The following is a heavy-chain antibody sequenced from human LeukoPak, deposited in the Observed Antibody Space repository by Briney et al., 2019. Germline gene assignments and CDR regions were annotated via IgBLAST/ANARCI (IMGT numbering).Heavy chain of an antibody. CDR3: AKETGSSGNRKSLFDY. CDR1: GFTFSSYD. Sequence: GGSLRLSCAASGFTFSSYDMSWVRQAPGKGLEWASAISGSGGSTYYADSVKGRFTISRDNSKNTLYLQMNSLRAEDTAVYYCAKETGSSGNRKSLFDYWGQGTLVTVSS. J-gene: IGHJ4*02. V-gene: IGHV3-23*01. CDR2: ISGSGGST. D-gene: IGHD3-22*01.